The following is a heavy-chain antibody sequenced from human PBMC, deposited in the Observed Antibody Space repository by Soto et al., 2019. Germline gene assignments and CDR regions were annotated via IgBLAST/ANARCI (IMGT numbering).Heavy chain of an antibody. CDR3: ARDWGSSGWPN. J-gene: IGHJ4*02. CDR1: VHSLSSGGYY. Sequence: PSETLSLTCTFSVHSLSSGGYYWSWIRQLPGKGLEWVGYIYFTGSTLYNPSLKSRLAMSLDTSKNQFSLKLDSVTAADTAIYYCARDWGSSGWPNWGQGTLVTVSS. D-gene: IGHD6-19*01. V-gene: IGHV4-31*03. CDR2: IYFTGST.